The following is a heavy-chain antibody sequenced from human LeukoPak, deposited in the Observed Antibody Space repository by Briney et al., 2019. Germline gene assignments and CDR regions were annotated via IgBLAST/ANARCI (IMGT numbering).Heavy chain of an antibody. V-gene: IGHV1-18*01. CDR3: ARESARLYYYDSSGYYY. CDR1: GYTFTGYG. CDR2: ISAYNGNT. J-gene: IGHJ4*02. Sequence: ASVKVSCKASGYTFTGYGISWVRQAPGQGLEWMGWISAYNGNTNYAQKLQGRVTMTTDTSTSTAYMELRSLRSDDTAVYYCARESARLYYYDSSGYYYWGQGTLVTVSS. D-gene: IGHD3-22*01.